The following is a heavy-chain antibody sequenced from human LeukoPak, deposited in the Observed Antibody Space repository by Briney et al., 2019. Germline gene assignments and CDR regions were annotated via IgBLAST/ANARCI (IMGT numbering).Heavy chain of an antibody. Sequence: PSETLSLTCTVSGGSISSYYWSWIRQPPGKGLEWIGYIYYSGSTNYNPSLKSRVTISVDTSKNQFSLKLSSVTAADTAVYYCARWYSSSWSYFDYWGQGTLVTVSS. CDR2: IYYSGST. V-gene: IGHV4-59*01. CDR1: GGSISSYY. CDR3: ARWYSSSWSYFDY. J-gene: IGHJ4*02. D-gene: IGHD6-13*01.